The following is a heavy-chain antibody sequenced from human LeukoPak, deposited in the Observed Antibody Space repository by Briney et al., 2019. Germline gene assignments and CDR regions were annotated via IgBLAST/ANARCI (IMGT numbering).Heavy chain of an antibody. CDR2: ISNSGVRR. CDR3: ARVSKCGGDCLLTDF. J-gene: IGHJ4*02. V-gene: IGHV3-64*02. D-gene: IGHD2-21*02. Sequence: PGDSLRLSCAASGFTFSNYGMHWVRQAPGKGLEYVSAISNSGVRRYYADSVKGRFTISRDNSKNTLYLHMGSLRAEDMAVYYCARVSKCGGDCLLTDFWGQGTLVTV. CDR1: GFTFSNYG.